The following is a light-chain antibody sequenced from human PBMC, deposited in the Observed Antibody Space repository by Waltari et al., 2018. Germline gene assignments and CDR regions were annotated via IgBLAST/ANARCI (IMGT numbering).Light chain of an antibody. CDR3: MIWHSSAWV. J-gene: IGLJ3*02. Sequence: QAVLTQPSSLSASPGASASLTCTFRRGINVGMYRIYWYQQKPGIPPQYLLRYKSDSDNQQGSGVPSRFSGSKDASANAGILLISGLQSEDEADYYCMIWHSSAWVFGGGTKLTVL. CDR1: RGINVGMYR. CDR2: YKSDSDN. V-gene: IGLV5-45*02.